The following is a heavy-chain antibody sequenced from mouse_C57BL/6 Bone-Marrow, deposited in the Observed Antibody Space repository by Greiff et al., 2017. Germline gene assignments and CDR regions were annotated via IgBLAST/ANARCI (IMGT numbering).Heavy chain of an antibody. Sequence: VQVVESGPGLVQPSQSLSITCTVSGFSLTSYGVHWVRQSPGKGLEWLGVIWRGGSTDYNAAFMSRLSITKDNSKSHVFCKMNSLQADDTAIYYCAKDGGPGDFDYWGQGTTLTVSS. J-gene: IGHJ2*01. D-gene: IGHD2-3*01. CDR3: AKDGGPGDFDY. V-gene: IGHV2-5*01. CDR2: IWRGGST. CDR1: GFSLTSYG.